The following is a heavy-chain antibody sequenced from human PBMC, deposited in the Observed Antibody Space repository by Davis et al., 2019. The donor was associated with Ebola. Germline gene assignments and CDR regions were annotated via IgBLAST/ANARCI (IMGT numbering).Heavy chain of an antibody. CDR2: IYYSGST. J-gene: IGHJ6*04. CDR1: GGSISSYY. CDR3: ARGPLHDYGDYLYYYYGMDV. V-gene: IGHV4-59*12. Sequence: MPGGSLRLSCTVSGGSISSYYWSWIRQPPGKGLEWIGYIYYSGSTNYNPSLKSRVTISVDTSKNQFSLKLSSVTAADTAVYYCARGPLHDYGDYLYYYYGMDVWGKGTTVTVSS. D-gene: IGHD4-17*01.